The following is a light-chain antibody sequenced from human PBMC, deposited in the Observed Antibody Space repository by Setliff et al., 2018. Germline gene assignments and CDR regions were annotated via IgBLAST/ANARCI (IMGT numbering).Light chain of an antibody. CDR2: EVS. Sequence: QSALTQPASVSGSPGQSITISCAGTSSDVGAYSHVSWYQQYPGKAPKLMISEVSNRPSGVSYRFSGSKSGNTASLTISGLQAEDEAGYHCSSYAGTNTLVFGGGTKGTVL. CDR1: SSDVGAYSH. J-gene: IGLJ2*01. CDR3: SSYAGTNTLV. V-gene: IGLV2-14*01.